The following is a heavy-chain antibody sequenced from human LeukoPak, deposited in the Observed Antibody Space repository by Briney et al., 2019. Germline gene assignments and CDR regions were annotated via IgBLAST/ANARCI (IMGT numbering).Heavy chain of an antibody. CDR2: IYHSGST. CDR1: GGSISSSNW. V-gene: IGHV4-4*02. J-gene: IGHJ4*02. Sequence: SETLSLTCAVSGGSISSSNWWSWVRQPPGKGLEWIGEIYHSGSTNYNPSLKSRVTISVDTSKNQFSLKLSSVTAADTAVYYCARDPTVTKGFDYWGQGTLVTVSS. D-gene: IGHD4-17*01. CDR3: ARDPTVTKGFDY.